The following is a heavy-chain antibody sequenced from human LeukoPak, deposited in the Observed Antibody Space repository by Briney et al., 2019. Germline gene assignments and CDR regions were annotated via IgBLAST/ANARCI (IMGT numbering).Heavy chain of an antibody. CDR1: GFTFSSYA. CDR2: IKQDGSEK. J-gene: IGHJ4*02. V-gene: IGHV3-7*01. D-gene: IGHD3-22*01. CDR3: ARDRYDSSGYYGY. Sequence: GGSLRLSCAASGFTFSSYAMSWVRQAPGKGLEWVANIKQDGSEKYYVDSVKGRFTISRDNAKNSLYLQMNSLRAEDTAVYYCARDRYDSSGYYGYWGQGTLVTVSS.